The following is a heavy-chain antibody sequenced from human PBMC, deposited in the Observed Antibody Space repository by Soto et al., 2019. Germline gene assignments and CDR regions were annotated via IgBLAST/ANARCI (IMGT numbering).Heavy chain of an antibody. CDR2: ISDSNGNR. V-gene: IGHV1-18*04. CDR1: GYDFSSYG. CDR3: VRDPQRIYY. D-gene: IGHD2-2*01. Sequence: QVQLVQSGAEVKKPGASVKVSCTASGYDFSSYGISWVRQAPGQGLEWMGWISDSNGNRDYEQQFQGRVTMTSDTSRTTAYMELRSLRSDDTAVYYCVRDPQRIYYWGQGTLVNVSS. J-gene: IGHJ4*02.